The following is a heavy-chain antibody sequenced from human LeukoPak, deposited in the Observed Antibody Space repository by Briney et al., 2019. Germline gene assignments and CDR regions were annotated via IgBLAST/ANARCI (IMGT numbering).Heavy chain of an antibody. CDR2: ISSSSSYT. J-gene: IGHJ3*02. Sequence: PGGSLRLSCAASGFTFSDYYMSWIRQAPGKGLEWVSYISSSSSYTNYADSVKGRFTTSRDNTKHSLYLQMNSLRAEDTAVYYCARDLAWDAFDIWGQGTMVTVSS. V-gene: IGHV3-11*06. CDR3: ARDLAWDAFDI. CDR1: GFTFSDYY.